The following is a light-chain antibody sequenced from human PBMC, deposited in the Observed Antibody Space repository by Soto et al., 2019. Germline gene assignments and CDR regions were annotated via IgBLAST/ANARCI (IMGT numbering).Light chain of an antibody. V-gene: IGLV2-14*01. CDR3: SSYTSSSTYVV. CDR1: SSDVGGYNC. CDR2: DVS. Sequence: QSALTQPASVSGTPGQSITISCTGTSSDVGGYNCVSWYQQHPGKAPKLMIYDVSTRPSWVSNRFSGSKSGNTASLTISGLQAEDEADYYCSSYTSSSTYVVFGGGTQLTVL. J-gene: IGLJ2*01.